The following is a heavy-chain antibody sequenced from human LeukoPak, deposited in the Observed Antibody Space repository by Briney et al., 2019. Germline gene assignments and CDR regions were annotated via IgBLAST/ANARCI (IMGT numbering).Heavy chain of an antibody. CDR3: ARALWFGEGEFDY. J-gene: IGHJ4*02. D-gene: IGHD3-10*01. Sequence: SVKVSCKASGGTFSSYAISWVRQAPGQGLEWMGGIIPIFGTANYAQKFQGRVTITADESTSTAYMELSSLRSEDTAVYYCARALWFGEGEFDYWGQGTLVTVSS. CDR1: GGTFSSYA. CDR2: IIPIFGTA. V-gene: IGHV1-69*13.